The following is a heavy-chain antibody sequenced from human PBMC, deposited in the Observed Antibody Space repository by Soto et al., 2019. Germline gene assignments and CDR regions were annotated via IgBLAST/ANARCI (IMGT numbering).Heavy chain of an antibody. D-gene: IGHD3-3*01. CDR2: IYYSGGT. J-gene: IGHJ4*02. Sequence: SETLSLTCTVSGGSISSSSYYWGWIRQPPGKGLEWIGSIYYSGGTYYNPSLKSRVTISVDTSKNQFSLKLSSVTAADTAVYYCARLIRITIFGVGISDYWGQGTLVTVSS. V-gene: IGHV4-39*01. CDR3: ARLIRITIFGVGISDY. CDR1: GGSISSSSYY.